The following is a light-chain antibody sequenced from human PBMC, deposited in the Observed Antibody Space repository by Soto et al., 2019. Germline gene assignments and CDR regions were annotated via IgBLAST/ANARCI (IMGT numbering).Light chain of an antibody. CDR2: DAS. Sequence: DIQMTQSPSTLSASVGDRVSITCRASQSISSWLAWYQQKPGKAPKLLIYDASSLESGVPSRFSGSGSGTDFTLTINSLQPEDYATYYCQQFHSFPITFGQGTRLEIK. V-gene: IGKV1-5*01. CDR1: QSISSW. J-gene: IGKJ5*01. CDR3: QQFHSFPIT.